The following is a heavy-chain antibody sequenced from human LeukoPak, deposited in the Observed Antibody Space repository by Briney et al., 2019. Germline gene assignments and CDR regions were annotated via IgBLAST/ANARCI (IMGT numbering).Heavy chain of an antibody. J-gene: IGHJ5*02. CDR1: GGSFSGYY. Sequence: PSETLSLTCAVYGGSFSGYYWSWIRQPPGKGLEWIGEINHSGSTNYNPSLKSRVTISVDTSKNQFSLKLSSVTAADTAVHYCARQWYYYGSGSYYWFDPWGQGTLVTVSS. CDR2: INHSGST. D-gene: IGHD3-10*01. CDR3: ARQWYYYGSGSYYWFDP. V-gene: IGHV4-34*01.